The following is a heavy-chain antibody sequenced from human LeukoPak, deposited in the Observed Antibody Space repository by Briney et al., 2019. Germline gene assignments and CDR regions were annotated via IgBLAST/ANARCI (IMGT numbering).Heavy chain of an antibody. D-gene: IGHD3-22*01. V-gene: IGHV1-46*01. CDR2: INPSGGSI. CDR3: ARGRHYYESSDYYYEGDAFDV. CDR1: GYTFTSYY. Sequence: ASVKVSCKASGYTFTSYYMHWVRQAPGQGLEWMGIINPSGGSITYAQMFQGRVTMTGDMSTSTVYMELSSLRSEDTSVYYYARGRHYYESSDYYYEGDAFDVWGQGTMVTVSS. J-gene: IGHJ3*01.